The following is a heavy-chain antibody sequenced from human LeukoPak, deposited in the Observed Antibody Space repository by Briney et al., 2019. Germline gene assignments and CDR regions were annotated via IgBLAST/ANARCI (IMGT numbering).Heavy chain of an antibody. D-gene: IGHD6-13*01. J-gene: IGHJ4*02. V-gene: IGHV3-23*01. CDR3: AKDLLLQQLSDHIFDS. CDR1: GFTFSAYA. Sequence: GGSLRLSCVVSGFTFSAYAMSWIRQAPGKGLEWVSGVSGRGGGTFYADSVKGRFTISRDNSLNTLYLQMNGLRAEDTAVYYCAKDLLLQQLSDHIFDSWGQGTLVTVSS. CDR2: VSGRGGGT.